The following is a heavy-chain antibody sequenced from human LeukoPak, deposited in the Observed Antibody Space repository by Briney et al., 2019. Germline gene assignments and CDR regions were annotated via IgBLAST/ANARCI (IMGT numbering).Heavy chain of an antibody. CDR3: ARDHRYCSSTSCPLNWYFDL. Sequence: SGGSLRLSCAASGFTFSSYAMHWVRQAPGKGLEWVAVISYDGSNKYYADSVKGRFTISRDNSKNTLYLQMHSLRAEDTAVYYCARDHRYCSSTSCPLNWYFDLWGRGTLVTVSS. CDR2: ISYDGSNK. CDR1: GFTFSSYA. V-gene: IGHV3-30*04. D-gene: IGHD2-2*01. J-gene: IGHJ2*01.